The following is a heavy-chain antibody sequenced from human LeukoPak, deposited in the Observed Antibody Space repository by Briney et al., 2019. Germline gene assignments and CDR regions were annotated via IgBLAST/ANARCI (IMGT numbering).Heavy chain of an antibody. Sequence: PGGSLRLSCAASGFTFSSYWMTWVRQAPGKGLEWVANIDQDGGQNNYVDSVKGRFTISRDNAKKLLYLQMNSLRADDTAVYYCARGRRWLQPLDYWGQGTLVTVSS. V-gene: IGHV3-7*01. CDR2: IDQDGGQN. J-gene: IGHJ4*02. CDR3: ARGRRWLQPLDY. CDR1: GFTFSSYW. D-gene: IGHD5-24*01.